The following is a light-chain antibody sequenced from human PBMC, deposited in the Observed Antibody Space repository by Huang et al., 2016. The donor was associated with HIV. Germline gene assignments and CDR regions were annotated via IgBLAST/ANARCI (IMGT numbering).Light chain of an antibody. CDR1: QSINNY. J-gene: IGKJ1*01. CDR2: QAC. CDR3: QQYDSYWT. Sequence: DVQMTSSPSTLYAYVVDRSSITCRASQSINNYLAWYQQKAGKDPDLLIYQACTLDRWGPSRCSGSGSGTTFTLTISNLQPDDFATYYCQQYDSYWTFGQGTKVE. V-gene: IGKV1-5*03.